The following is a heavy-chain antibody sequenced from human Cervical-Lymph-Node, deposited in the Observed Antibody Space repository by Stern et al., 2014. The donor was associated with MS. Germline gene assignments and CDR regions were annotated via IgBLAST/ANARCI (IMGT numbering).Heavy chain of an antibody. J-gene: IGHJ4*02. Sequence: QVQLQESGPGLVKPSETLSLTCTVSGGSISSYYWSWIRQPPGQGLEWIGYIYYSGSTNYNPSLKSRVTISVDTSKIQFSLKLSSVTAADTAVYYCARVQNYYDSSGYYYTLYFDYWGQGTLVTVSS. CDR3: ARVQNYYDSSGYYYTLYFDY. V-gene: IGHV4-59*01. CDR1: GGSISSYY. D-gene: IGHD3-22*01. CDR2: IYYSGST.